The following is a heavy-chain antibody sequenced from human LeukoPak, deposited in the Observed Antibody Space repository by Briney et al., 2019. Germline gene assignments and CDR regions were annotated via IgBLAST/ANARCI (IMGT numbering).Heavy chain of an antibody. J-gene: IGHJ5*02. D-gene: IGHD6-13*01. CDR2: IGGSGVYT. V-gene: IGHV3-23*01. Sequence: GGSLRLSCAASGFTFSSYAMSWVRQAPGKGLEWVSTIGGSGVYTYYADSVKGRFTISRDNSKNTLHLQMNSLRAEDTAVYYCAKDREAAAAPLNWFDPWGQGTLVAVSS. CDR1: GFTFSSYA. CDR3: AKDREAAAAPLNWFDP.